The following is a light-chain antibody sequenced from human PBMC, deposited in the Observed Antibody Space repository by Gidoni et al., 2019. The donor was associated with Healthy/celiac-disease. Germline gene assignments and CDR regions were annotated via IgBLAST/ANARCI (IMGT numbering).Light chain of an antibody. Sequence: DIVMTQSPLSLPVTPGEPASISCRSSQSLLHSNGYNYLDWYLQKPGQSPQLLIYLGSNRASGVPDRFSGSGSGTDFTLKISRAEAEDVGVYYCMQALQTPTFXQXTKVEIK. CDR3: MQALQTPT. CDR1: QSLLHSNGYNY. J-gene: IGKJ1*01. CDR2: LGS. V-gene: IGKV2-28*01.